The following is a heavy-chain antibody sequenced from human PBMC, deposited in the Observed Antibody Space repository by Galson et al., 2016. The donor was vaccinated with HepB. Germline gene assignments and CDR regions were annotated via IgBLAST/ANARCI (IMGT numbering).Heavy chain of an antibody. J-gene: IGHJ3*02. CDR1: GFTFGSYA. CDR3: AKDRASVPDAFDI. CDR2: ITGSTGVT. V-gene: IGHV3-23*01. D-gene: IGHD2-2*01. Sequence: SLRLSCAASGFTFGSYAMTWVRQAPEKGLEWVSSITGSTGVTYYADSVRGRFTISRDNSKNTLYLQMKSLRAEDTALYYCAKDRASVPDAFDIWGQGTVVTVSS.